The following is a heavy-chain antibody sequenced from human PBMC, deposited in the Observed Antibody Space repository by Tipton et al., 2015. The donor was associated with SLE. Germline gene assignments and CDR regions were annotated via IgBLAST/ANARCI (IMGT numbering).Heavy chain of an antibody. D-gene: IGHD6-6*01. CDR3: ARGYSSSSGGYYYYYMDV. J-gene: IGHJ6*03. V-gene: IGHV4-59*01. CDR2: IYYSGST. Sequence: TLSLTCTVSGGSISNYYWSWIRQPPGKGLEWIGYIYYSGSTNYNPSLKSRVTISVDTSKNQFSLKLSSVTAADTAVYYCARGYSSSSGGYYYYYMDVWGNGTTVTVSS. CDR1: GGSISNYY.